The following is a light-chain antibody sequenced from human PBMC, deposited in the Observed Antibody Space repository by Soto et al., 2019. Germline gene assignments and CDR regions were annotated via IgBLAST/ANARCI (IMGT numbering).Light chain of an antibody. CDR2: KAS. Sequence: DTQMTQSPSTLSASVGDRVTITCRASQSLNSWLAWYQQKPGKAPDLLVYKASSLKTGVPPRFSGSESGTDFTLTISSLLPDDFATYYCQQYNTYPWTFGQGTKVEFK. V-gene: IGKV1-5*03. CDR1: QSLNSW. J-gene: IGKJ1*01. CDR3: QQYNTYPWT.